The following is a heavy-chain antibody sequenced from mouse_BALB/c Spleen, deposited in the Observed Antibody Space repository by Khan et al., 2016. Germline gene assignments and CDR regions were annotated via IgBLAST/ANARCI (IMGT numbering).Heavy chain of an antibody. CDR1: GFTFSSYG. CDR3: ARQGFAY. J-gene: IGHJ3*01. CDR2: ISGGGSYT. V-gene: IGHV5-9-2*01. Sequence: EVQLQESGGGLVKPGGSLKLSCAASGFTFSSYGMSWVRQTPEKRLEWVATISGGGSYTYYPDSVKGRFTISRDNAKNNLYLQMSSLRSEDTALYYCARQGFAYWGQGTLVTVSA.